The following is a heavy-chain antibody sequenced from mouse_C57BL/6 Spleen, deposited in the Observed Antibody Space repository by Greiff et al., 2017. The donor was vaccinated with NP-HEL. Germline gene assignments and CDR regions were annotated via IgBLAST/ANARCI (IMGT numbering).Heavy chain of an antibody. Sequence: DVQLQESGGGLVQPGGSMKLSCVASGFTFSNYWMNWVRQSPEQGLEWVAQIRLKSDNYATHYAESVTGRFTISRDDSKSSVYLQMNNLRAEDTGIYYCTVWGSSYVWYFDVWGTGTTVTVSS. CDR2: IRLKSDNYAT. CDR3: TVWGSSYVWYFDV. D-gene: IGHD1-1*01. J-gene: IGHJ1*03. CDR1: GFTFSNYW. V-gene: IGHV6-3*01.